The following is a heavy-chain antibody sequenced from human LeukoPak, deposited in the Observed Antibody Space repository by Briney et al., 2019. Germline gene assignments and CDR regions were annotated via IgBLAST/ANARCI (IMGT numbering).Heavy chain of an antibody. V-gene: IGHV3-7*01. J-gene: IGHJ3*02. CDR3: ARDRGSGWLDAFDI. Sequence: GGSLRLSCTASGFIFSTYWMTWVRQAPGMGLEWVANIRQDGSEIFYVDSVRGRFTISRDNAKNSLYLQLNSLRAEDTAVYYCARDRGSGWLDAFDIWGQGTMVTVSS. D-gene: IGHD6-19*01. CDR2: IRQDGSEI. CDR1: GFIFSTYW.